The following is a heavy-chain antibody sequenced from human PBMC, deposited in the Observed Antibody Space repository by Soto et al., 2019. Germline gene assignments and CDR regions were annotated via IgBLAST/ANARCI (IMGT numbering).Heavy chain of an antibody. J-gene: IGHJ4*02. Sequence: PGGSLRLSCAASGFTFSSYAMSWVRQAPGKGLEWVSAISGSGGSTYYADSVKGRFTISRDNSKNTLYLQMNSLRAEDTAVYYCALPVLRFLEWSPNHFDYWGQGTLVTVSS. D-gene: IGHD3-3*01. V-gene: IGHV3-23*01. CDR1: GFTFSSYA. CDR2: ISGSGGST. CDR3: ALPVLRFLEWSPNHFDY.